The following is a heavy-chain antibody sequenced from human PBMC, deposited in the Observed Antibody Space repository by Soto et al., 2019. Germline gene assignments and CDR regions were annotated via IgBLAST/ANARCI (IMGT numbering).Heavy chain of an antibody. CDR1: GYTFTSYG. CDR3: ARDYRNSLYYYYYYGMDV. J-gene: IGHJ6*02. D-gene: IGHD4-4*01. V-gene: IGHV1-18*01. CDR2: ISAYNGNT. Sequence: QVQLVQSGAEVKKPGASVKVSCKASGYTFTSYGISWVRQAPGQGLEWMGWISAYNGNTNYAQKLQGRVTMTTDTSTSTAYLELRSLRSDDTAVYYCARDYRNSLYYYYYYGMDVWGQGTTVTVSS.